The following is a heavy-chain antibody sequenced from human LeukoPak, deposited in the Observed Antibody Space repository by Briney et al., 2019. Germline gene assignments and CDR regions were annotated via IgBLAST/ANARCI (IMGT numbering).Heavy chain of an antibody. CDR2: INWNGGST. V-gene: IGHV3-20*01. J-gene: IGHJ6*03. Sequence: PGGSLRLSCAASGFTFDDYDMSWVRQPPGKGLEWVAGINWNGGSTGYADSVNGRFTISRDNAKNSLYLQMNSLRAHETALYNCARGSCSGGSCWDVYCYYYMDVWGKGTTVTVSS. D-gene: IGHD2-15*01. CDR3: ARGSCSGGSCWDVYCYYYMDV. CDR1: GFTFDDYD.